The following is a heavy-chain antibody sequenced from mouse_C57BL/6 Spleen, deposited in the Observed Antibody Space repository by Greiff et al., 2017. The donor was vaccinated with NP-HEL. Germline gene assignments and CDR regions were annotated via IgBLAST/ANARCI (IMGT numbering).Heavy chain of an antibody. CDR3: AHYDWAY. D-gene: IGHD2-4*01. CDR1: GYTFTDYY. CDR2: INPNNGGT. V-gene: IGHV1-26*01. Sequence: VQLQQSGPELVKPGASVKISCKASGYTFTDYYMNWVKQSHGKSLEWIGDINPNNGGTSYNQKFKGKATLTVDKSSSTAYMELRSLTSEDSAVYYCAHYDWAYWGQGTLVTVSA. J-gene: IGHJ3*01.